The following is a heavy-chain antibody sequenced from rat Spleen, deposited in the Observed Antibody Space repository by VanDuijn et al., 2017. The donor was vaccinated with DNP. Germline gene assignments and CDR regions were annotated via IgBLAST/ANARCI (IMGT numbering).Heavy chain of an antibody. Sequence: QVQLKESGPGLVQPSQTLSLTCTVSGFSLTSYDVHWVRPPPGKGLEWMGVVWNPGTTRYNSALKSRLSINMDNSKSQVFLKMNSLQTEDTATYYCARVYYSAEDWFAYWGQGTLVTVSS. CDR3: ARVYYSAEDWFAY. D-gene: IGHD1-1*01. CDR1: GFSLTSYD. J-gene: IGHJ3*01. V-gene: IGHV2-41*01. CDR2: VWNPGTT.